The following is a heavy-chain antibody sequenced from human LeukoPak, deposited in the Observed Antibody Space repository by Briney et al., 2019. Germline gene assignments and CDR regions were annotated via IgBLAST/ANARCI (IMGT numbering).Heavy chain of an antibody. CDR3: ARGHSGFGVLNPVDY. J-gene: IGHJ4*02. Sequence: ASVKVSCKASGYNFNIYFVHWVRQAPGQGLEWMGWINPDSGDTHSAQKFQGRVTVTSDTSIRTAYMELSRLRFDDTAVYYCARGHSGFGVLNPVDYWGQGTLVAVSS. CDR2: INPDSGDT. V-gene: IGHV1-2*02. D-gene: IGHD3-3*01. CDR1: GYNFNIYF.